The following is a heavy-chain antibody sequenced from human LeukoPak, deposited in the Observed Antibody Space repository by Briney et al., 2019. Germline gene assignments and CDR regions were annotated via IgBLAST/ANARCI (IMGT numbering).Heavy chain of an antibody. CDR1: GGIFISYA. J-gene: IGHJ5*02. Sequence: ASVTVSFKASGGIFISYAISWVRQAPGQGLEWVGGIIPIFGTANYAQKFQGRVTITTDESTSTAYREVSSLRSEDTAVDYWARGTIAAVTPSWFDHWGQGTLVTVSS. V-gene: IGHV1-69*05. D-gene: IGHD6-13*01. CDR3: ARGTIAAVTPSWFDH. CDR2: IIPIFGTA.